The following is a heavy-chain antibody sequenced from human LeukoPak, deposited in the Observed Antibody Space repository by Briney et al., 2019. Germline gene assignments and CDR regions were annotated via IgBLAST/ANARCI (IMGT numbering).Heavy chain of an antibody. Sequence: GGSLRLSCAASGFTFNTYSMNWVRQAPGKGLEWVSYISSSSSTIYYADSVKGRFTISRDNAKNTLYLQMNSLRAEDTAVYYCATPPDYGDYDLDYWGQGTLVTVSS. CDR2: ISSSSSTI. D-gene: IGHD4-17*01. V-gene: IGHV3-48*01. CDR1: GFTFNTYS. CDR3: ATPPDYGDYDLDY. J-gene: IGHJ4*02.